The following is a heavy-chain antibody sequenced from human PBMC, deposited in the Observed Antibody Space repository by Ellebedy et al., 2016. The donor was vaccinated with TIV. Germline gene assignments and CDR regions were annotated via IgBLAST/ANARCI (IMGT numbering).Heavy chain of an antibody. D-gene: IGHD2-2*01. CDR2: ISAYTGNT. J-gene: IGHJ6*02. V-gene: IGHV1-18*04. CDR3: ARDHPQGIVIVPGTVSGMDV. Sequence: AASVKVSCKASGYTFTSHGISWVRQAPGQGLEWLGWISAYTGNTNYAQSLQGRVTITTDTSTRTAYMELRSLTSDDTAVYYCARDHPQGIVIVPGTVSGMDVWGQGTTVTVSS. CDR1: GYTFTSHG.